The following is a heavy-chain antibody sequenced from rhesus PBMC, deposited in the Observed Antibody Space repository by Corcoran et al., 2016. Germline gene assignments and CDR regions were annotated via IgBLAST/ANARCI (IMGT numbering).Heavy chain of an antibody. CDR2: MKSRSNNWQK. J-gene: IGHJ4*01. V-gene: IGHV3-118*01. Sequence: EVHLVESGGGLVRPGGSLRLSCAASGFTFSSSVMHWVRQGSGKGLEWVGRMKSRSNNWQKVYEASVKDRFYIFRDDSKTSEYRQMNSLEAEDTAVYYCSTGVATLGGAYWGRGVLVTVSS. CDR3: STGVATLGGAY. CDR1: GFTFSSSV. D-gene: IGHD3-34*01.